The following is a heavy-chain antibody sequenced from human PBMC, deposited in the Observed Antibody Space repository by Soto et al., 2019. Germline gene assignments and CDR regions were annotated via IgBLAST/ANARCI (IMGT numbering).Heavy chain of an antibody. J-gene: IGHJ3*02. V-gene: IGHV3-30-3*01. CDR2: ISYDGSNK. CDR3: ARSHYYDSSGYYYGAFDI. D-gene: IGHD3-22*01. Sequence: RQAPGKGLEWVAVISYDGSNKYYADSVKGRFTISRDNSKNTLYLQMNSLRAEDTAVYYCARSHYYDSSGYYYGAFDIWGQGTMVTVSS.